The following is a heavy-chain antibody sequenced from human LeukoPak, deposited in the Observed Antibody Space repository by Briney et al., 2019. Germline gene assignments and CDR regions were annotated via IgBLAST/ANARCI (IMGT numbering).Heavy chain of an antibody. Sequence: GGSLRLSCAASGFTLSSYGMHWVRQAPGKGLEWVAFIRYDGSNKQHADPVKGRFTISRDNSKNTLYLQMNSLRAEDTALYYCAKDKSLYSNSWYYFDYWGQGTLVTVSS. V-gene: IGHV3-30*02. CDR3: AKDKSLYSNSWYYFDY. J-gene: IGHJ4*02. D-gene: IGHD6-13*01. CDR1: GFTLSSYG. CDR2: IRYDGSNK.